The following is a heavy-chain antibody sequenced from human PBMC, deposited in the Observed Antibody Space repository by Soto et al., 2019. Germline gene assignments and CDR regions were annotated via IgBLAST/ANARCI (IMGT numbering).Heavy chain of an antibody. J-gene: IGHJ4*02. CDR1: GYSFTSYW. CDR3: ARQPADYDILTGLFDY. V-gene: IGHV5-51*01. D-gene: IGHD3-9*01. CDR2: IYPGDSDT. Sequence: PGESLKISCKGSGYSFTSYWIGWVRQMPGKGLEWMGIIYPGDSDTRYSPSFQGQVTISADKSISTAYLQWSSLKASDTAMYYCARQPADYDILTGLFDYWGQGTLVTVSS.